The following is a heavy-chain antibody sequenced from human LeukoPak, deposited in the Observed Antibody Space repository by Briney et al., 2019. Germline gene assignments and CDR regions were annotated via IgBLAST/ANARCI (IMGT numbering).Heavy chain of an antibody. CDR1: GYEFTSYG. V-gene: IGHV1-18*01. CDR2: ISAYNGHT. Sequence: ASVKVSCKTSGYEFTSYGISWVRQAPGQGLEWMGWISAYNGHTDYTQNLQGRVTMTTDTSTSTAYMELRRLRSDDTAVYHCAGPQPYYFDYWGQGTLVTVSS. CDR3: AGPQPYYFDY. J-gene: IGHJ4*02.